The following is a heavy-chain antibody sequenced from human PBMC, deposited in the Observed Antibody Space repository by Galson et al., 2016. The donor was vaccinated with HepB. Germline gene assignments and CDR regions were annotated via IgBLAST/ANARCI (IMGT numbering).Heavy chain of an antibody. CDR3: AATQIQIVHDAFGYNYYAMDV. Sequence: SVKVSCKASGDTFSRITINWVRRAPGQGLEWMGGIVPVFESTNYAQRFQGRVAFTADASTRTAFMELSSLRWDDTAVYYCAATQIQIVHDAFGYNYYAMDVWGQGTTVTVSS. J-gene: IGHJ6*02. D-gene: IGHD5-12*01. CDR2: IVPVFEST. V-gene: IGHV1-69*13. CDR1: GDTFSRIT.